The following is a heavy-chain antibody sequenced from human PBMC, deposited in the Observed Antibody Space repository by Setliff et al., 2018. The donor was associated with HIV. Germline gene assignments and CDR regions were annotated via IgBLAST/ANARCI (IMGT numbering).Heavy chain of an antibody. CDR3: ARQQHSSDLKIWNY. CDR2: VYTTGGT. V-gene: IGHV4-61*09. J-gene: IGHJ4*02. D-gene: IGHD6-13*01. CDR1: GGSISSGIYY. Sequence: PSETLSLTCTVSGGSISSGIYYWIWIRQPAGKGLEWIGHVYTTGGTNYNPSLESRLTISVDTSRNQFSLTLTSVTAADTAVYYCARQQHSSDLKIWNYWGQGTLVTVSS.